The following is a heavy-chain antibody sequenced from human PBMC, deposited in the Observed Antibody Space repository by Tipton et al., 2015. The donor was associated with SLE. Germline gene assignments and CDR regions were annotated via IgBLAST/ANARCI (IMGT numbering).Heavy chain of an antibody. Sequence: TLSLTCTVSGGSINTYYWSWIRQPPGKGLEWIGYIYTTGSTIYNPSLKSRVTVSVDTSKNQFSLKLSSVTAADTAVYYCARSGYYDFWSPLQSGAFDIWGQGTMVTVSS. J-gene: IGHJ3*02. CDR1: GGSINTYY. V-gene: IGHV4-4*09. CDR3: ARSGYYDFWSPLQSGAFDI. D-gene: IGHD3-3*01. CDR2: IYTTGST.